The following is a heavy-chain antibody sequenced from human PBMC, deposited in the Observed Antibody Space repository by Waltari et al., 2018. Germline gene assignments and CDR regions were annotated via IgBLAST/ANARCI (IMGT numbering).Heavy chain of an antibody. J-gene: IGHJ4*02. CDR2: IYYSGST. CDR1: GGSISSYY. CDR3: ARGGGARGDFDY. Sequence: QVQLQESGPGLVKPSETLSLTCTVSGGSISSYYWSWIRHPPGKGLGWVGYIYYSGSTNYNPSLKSRVTISVDTSKNQFSLKLSSVTAADTAVYYCARGGGARGDFDYWGQGTLVTVSS. V-gene: IGHV4-59*01. D-gene: IGHD3-10*01.